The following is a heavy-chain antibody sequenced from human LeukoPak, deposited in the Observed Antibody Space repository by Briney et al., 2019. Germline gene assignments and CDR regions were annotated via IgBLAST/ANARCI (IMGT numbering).Heavy chain of an antibody. J-gene: IGHJ4*02. CDR2: IYTSGST. D-gene: IGHD6-13*01. V-gene: IGHV4-4*07. Sequence: SETLSLACTVSGGSISSYYWSWIRQPAGKGLEWIGRIYTSGSTNYNPSLKSRVTISVDTSKNQFSLKLSSVTAADTAVYYCARRGNAAAGSPLDYWGQGTLVTVSS. CDR3: ARRGNAAAGSPLDY. CDR1: GGSISSYY.